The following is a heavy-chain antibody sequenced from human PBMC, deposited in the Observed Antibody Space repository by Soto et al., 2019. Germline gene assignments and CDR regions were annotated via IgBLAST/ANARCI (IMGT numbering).Heavy chain of an antibody. CDR3: ARDDVPAANWLDR. V-gene: IGHV1-18*01. CDR1: GYIFINYC. CDR2: ISGYNGNT. D-gene: IGHD2-2*01. Sequence: GASVTDSCQDSGYIFINYCITWLLQAAGQGLEWMGWISGYNGNTKYADKLQGRVTITTDTSTTTAYMELRSLRSDDTAVNYCARDDVPAANWLDRWGQGTLFPVSS. J-gene: IGHJ5*02.